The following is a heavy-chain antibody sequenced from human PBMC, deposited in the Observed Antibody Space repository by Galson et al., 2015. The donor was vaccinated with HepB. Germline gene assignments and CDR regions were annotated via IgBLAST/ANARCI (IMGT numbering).Heavy chain of an antibody. CDR3: ARGWDVGSPPDY. CDR2: INPNNGDT. D-gene: IGHD1-26*01. V-gene: IGHV1-2*02. J-gene: IGHJ4*02. Sequence: SVKVSCKGSGYSFIGYYIHWVRQAPGQGLEWMGWINPNNGDTHYAPKFQGRVTMTMDSSINTAYMEVNSLRFDDTAVHFCARGWDVGSPPDYWGQGTQVTVSS. CDR1: GYSFIGYY.